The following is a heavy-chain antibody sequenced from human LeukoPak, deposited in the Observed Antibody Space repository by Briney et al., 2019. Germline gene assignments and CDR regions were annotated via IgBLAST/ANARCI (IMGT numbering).Heavy chain of an antibody. J-gene: IGHJ5*02. D-gene: IGHD2-2*01. CDR1: GYTFTGYY. Sequence: ASVKVSCKASGYTFTGYYMHWVRQAPGQGLEWMGWINPNSGGTNYAQKFQGRVTMTRDTSISTAYMELSRLRSDDTAVYYCARDGDIVVVPAGNWFDPWGQGTLVTVSS. CDR3: ARDGDIVVVPAGNWFDP. CDR2: INPNSGGT. V-gene: IGHV1-2*02.